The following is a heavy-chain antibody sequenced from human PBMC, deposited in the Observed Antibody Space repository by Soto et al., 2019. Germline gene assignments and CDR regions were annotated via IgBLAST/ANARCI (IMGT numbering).Heavy chain of an antibody. CDR1: RGSFSGFY. J-gene: IGHJ6*02. CDR2: INHSGTT. Sequence: SETLSLTCGVYRGSFSGFYWSWFRQTPGGGLEWIGEINHSGTTNYNPSFQNRVTISVDKSTNNFSLKMTSVTAADAAVYYCARGRGYVYGSNFYGLDVWGQGTTVTVSS. D-gene: IGHD6-25*01. CDR3: ARGRGYVYGSNFYGLDV. V-gene: IGHV4-34*01.